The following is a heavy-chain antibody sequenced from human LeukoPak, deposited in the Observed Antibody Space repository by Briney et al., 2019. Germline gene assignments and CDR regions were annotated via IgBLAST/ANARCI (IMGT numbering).Heavy chain of an antibody. Sequence: GGSLRLSCAASGFTFGSYWMSWVRQAPGKGLEWVANIKQDGSEKYYVDSVKGRFTISRDNAKNSLYLQMNSLRAEDTAVYYCASAYSNYVPTPGYFDYWGQGTLVTVSS. CDR2: IKQDGSEK. D-gene: IGHD4-11*01. J-gene: IGHJ4*02. CDR3: ASAYSNYVPTPGYFDY. V-gene: IGHV3-7*01. CDR1: GFTFGSYW.